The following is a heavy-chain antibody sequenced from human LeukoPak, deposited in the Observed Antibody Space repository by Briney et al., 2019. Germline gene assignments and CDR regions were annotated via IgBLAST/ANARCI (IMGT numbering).Heavy chain of an antibody. D-gene: IGHD3-22*01. Sequence: GASVKVSCKAPGGTFSSYAISWVRQAPGQGLEWMGRIIPIFGTANYAQKFQGRVTITTDESTSTAYMELSSLRSEDTAVYYCAREGDSSGYYYWGQGTLVTVSS. CDR1: GGTFSSYA. CDR2: IIPIFGTA. V-gene: IGHV1-69*05. J-gene: IGHJ4*02. CDR3: AREGDSSGYYY.